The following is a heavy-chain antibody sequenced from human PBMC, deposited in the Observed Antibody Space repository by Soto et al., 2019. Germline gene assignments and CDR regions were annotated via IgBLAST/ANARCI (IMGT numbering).Heavy chain of an antibody. CDR3: ALAHYDILTGYWGGAFDI. D-gene: IGHD3-9*01. J-gene: IGHJ3*02. V-gene: IGHV1-3*01. CDR1: GYTFTSYA. CDR2: INAGNGNT. Sequence: QVQLVQSGAEVKKPGASVKVSCKASGYTFTSYAMHWVRQAPGQRLEWMGWINAGNGNTKYSQKFQGRVTITRDTSASTAYMELSSLRSEDTAVYYCALAHYDILTGYWGGAFDIWGQGTMVTVSS.